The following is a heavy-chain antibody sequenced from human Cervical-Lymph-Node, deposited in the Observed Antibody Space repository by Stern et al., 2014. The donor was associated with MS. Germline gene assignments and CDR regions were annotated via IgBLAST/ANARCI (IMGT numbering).Heavy chain of an antibody. J-gene: IGHJ2*01. CDR3: ARHAADDWYFDL. CDR1: GYNFVGQW. CDR2: VDPDDSYT. Sequence: MQLVQSGAEVKKPGESLKISCKGFGYNFVGQWIGWVRQMPGKGLEWMATVDPDDSYTRYSPSFQGQVISAADKSINTAYLQWSSLKASDTAMYYCARHAADDWYFDLWGRGTLVTVSS. D-gene: IGHD2-15*01. V-gene: IGHV5-51*01.